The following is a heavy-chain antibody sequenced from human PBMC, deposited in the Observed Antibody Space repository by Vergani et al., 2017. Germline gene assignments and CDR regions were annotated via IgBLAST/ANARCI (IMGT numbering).Heavy chain of an antibody. CDR3: TTDPASYNLNYRLRFDP. D-gene: IGHD1-7*01. J-gene: IGHJ5*02. Sequence: EVQLVESGGGLVKPGGSLRLSCAASGFTFSNAWMSWVRQAPGKGREWVGRIKSKTDGGTTDYAAPVKGRFTISRDDSKNTLYLQMNSLKTEDTAVYYCTTDPASYNLNYRLRFDPWGQGTLVTVSS. V-gene: IGHV3-15*01. CDR1: GFTFSNAW. CDR2: IKSKTDGGTT.